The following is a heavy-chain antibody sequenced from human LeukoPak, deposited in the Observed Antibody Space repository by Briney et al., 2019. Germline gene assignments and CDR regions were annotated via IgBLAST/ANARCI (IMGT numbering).Heavy chain of an antibody. CDR1: GYTLTELS. Sequence: ASVKVSCKVSGYTLTELSMHWVRQAPGKGLEWMGGFDPEDGETIYAQKFQGRVTMTEDTSTDTAYMELSSLRSEDTAVYYCATDRRVYGSGSYDFDYWGQGTLVTVSS. V-gene: IGHV1-24*01. J-gene: IGHJ4*02. D-gene: IGHD3-10*01. CDR3: ATDRRVYGSGSYDFDY. CDR2: FDPEDGET.